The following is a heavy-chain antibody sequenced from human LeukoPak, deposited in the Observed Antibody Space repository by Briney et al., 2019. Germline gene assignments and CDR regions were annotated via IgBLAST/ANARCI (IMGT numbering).Heavy chain of an antibody. D-gene: IGHD4-11*01. CDR1: GDSISSNY. V-gene: IGHV4-4*07. Sequence: SETLSLTCTVSGDSISSNYWSWIRQPAGKGLEWIGRIYNNGATSYNPSLKSRVTISVDTSKNQFSLKLSSVTAADTAVYYCARGPYSNYGQFDYWGQGTLVTVSS. CDR3: ARGPYSNYGQFDY. J-gene: IGHJ4*02. CDR2: IYNNGAT.